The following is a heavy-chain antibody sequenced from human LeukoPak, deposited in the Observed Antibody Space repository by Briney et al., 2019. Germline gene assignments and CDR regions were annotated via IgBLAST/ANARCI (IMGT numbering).Heavy chain of an antibody. Sequence: GGSLRLSCAASGFTFSSYGMHWVRQAPGKGLEWVAVIWYGGSNNYYADSVKGRFTISRDNSKNTLYLQMNSLRAEDTAVYYCAKDSGSWGQGTLVTVSS. CDR2: IWYGGSNN. V-gene: IGHV3-30*02. J-gene: IGHJ5*02. D-gene: IGHD3-10*01. CDR1: GFTFSSYG. CDR3: AKDSGS.